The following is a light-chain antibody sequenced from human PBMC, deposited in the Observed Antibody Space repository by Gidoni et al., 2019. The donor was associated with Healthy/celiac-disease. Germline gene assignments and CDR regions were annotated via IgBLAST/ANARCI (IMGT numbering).Light chain of an antibody. CDR3: QQSYSTPRT. Sequence: ISITPSPSSLSASVGDRVTITCRASQSTSSYLNWYQQKPGKAPKLLIYAASSLESGVPSRFSGSGSGTDFTLTISSLQPEDFATYYCQQSYSTPRTFGQGTKVEIK. CDR1: QSTSSY. J-gene: IGKJ1*01. CDR2: AAS. V-gene: IGKV1-39*01.